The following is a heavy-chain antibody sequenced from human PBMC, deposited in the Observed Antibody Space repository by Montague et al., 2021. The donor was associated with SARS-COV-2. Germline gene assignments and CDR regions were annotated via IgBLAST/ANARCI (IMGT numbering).Heavy chain of an antibody. CDR2: ISGSGGST. J-gene: IGHJ6*02. D-gene: IGHD6-13*01. V-gene: IGHV3-23*01. Sequence: SLRLSCAASGFTFSSYAVSWVRQAPGKGLEWVSAISGSGGSTCYADSVKGRFTISRDNSKNTLYLQMNSLRAEDTAVYYCAKVGSSWYHGYYYGMDVWGQGTTVTVSS. CDR1: GFTFSSYA. CDR3: AKVGSSWYHGYYYGMDV.